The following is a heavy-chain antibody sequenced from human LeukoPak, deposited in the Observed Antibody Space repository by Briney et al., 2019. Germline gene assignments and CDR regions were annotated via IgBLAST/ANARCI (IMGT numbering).Heavy chain of an antibody. CDR3: AKVYGGNIHDAFDI. J-gene: IGHJ3*02. CDR1: GFTFSSYG. Sequence: GGSLRLSCAASGFTFSSYGMHWVRQAPGKGLEWVAVISYDGSNKYYADSVKGRFTISRDNSKNTLYLQMNSLRAEDTAVYYCAKVYGGNIHDAFDIWGQGTMVTVSS. V-gene: IGHV3-30*18. CDR2: ISYDGSNK. D-gene: IGHD4-23*01.